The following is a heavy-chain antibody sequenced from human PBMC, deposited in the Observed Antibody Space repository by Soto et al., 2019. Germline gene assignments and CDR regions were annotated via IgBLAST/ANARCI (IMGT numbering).Heavy chain of an antibody. CDR3: ARSNRGISRRVGFDY. Sequence: QVQLVQSGAEVKKPGSSVKVSCKASGGTFSSYAISWVRQAPGQGLEWMGGIIPIFGTANYAQKFQGRVTITADKSTSTAYMELSSLRSEGTAVYYCARSNRGISRRVGFDYWGQGTLVTVSS. J-gene: IGHJ4*02. CDR2: IIPIFGTA. D-gene: IGHD2-15*01. V-gene: IGHV1-69*06. CDR1: GGTFSSYA.